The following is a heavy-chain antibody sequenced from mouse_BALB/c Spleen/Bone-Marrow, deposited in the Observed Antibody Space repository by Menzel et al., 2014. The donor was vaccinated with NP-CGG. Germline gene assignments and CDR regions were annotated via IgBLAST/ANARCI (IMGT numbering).Heavy chain of an antibody. D-gene: IGHD2-3*01. CDR2: IRNKANGYTT. CDR3: ARGENDLDY. J-gene: IGHJ2*01. V-gene: IGHV7-3*02. Sequence: EVQVVESGGGLVQPGGSLRLSCATSGFTFTDYYMSWVRQPPGKALEWLGFIRNKANGYTTEYSASVKGRFTISRDNSQSILYLQMNTQRAEDSATYYCARGENDLDYRSQSTTLTVSS. CDR1: GFTFTDYY.